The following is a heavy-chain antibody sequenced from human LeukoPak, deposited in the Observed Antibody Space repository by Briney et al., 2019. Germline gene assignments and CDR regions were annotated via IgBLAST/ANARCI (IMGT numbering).Heavy chain of an antibody. CDR2: INPSGGST. D-gene: IGHD6-19*01. J-gene: IGHJ4*02. Sequence: ASVKVSCKASGYTFTNYYIHWVRQAPGQGLEWMGIINPSGGSTSYSQKFQGRVAMTRDTSTTTVYMELSSLRSEGTAVYYCARDVTAVAGTVSDYWGQGTLVTVSS. CDR3: ARDVTAVAGTVSDY. CDR1: GYTFTNYY. V-gene: IGHV1-46*01.